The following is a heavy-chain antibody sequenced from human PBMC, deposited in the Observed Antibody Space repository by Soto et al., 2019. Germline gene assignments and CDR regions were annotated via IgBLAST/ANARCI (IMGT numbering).Heavy chain of an antibody. CDR2: ISYDGSNK. D-gene: IGHD3-22*01. V-gene: IGHV3-30*18. J-gene: IGHJ5*02. Sequence: TGESLKISCAASGFTFSSYGMHWVRQAPGKGLEWVAVISYDGSNKYYADSVKGRFTISRDNSKNTLYLQMNSLRAEDTAVYYCAKDLSQGGYYYDSSGYSNWFDPWGQGTLVTVSS. CDR1: GFTFSSYG. CDR3: AKDLSQGGYYYDSSGYSNWFDP.